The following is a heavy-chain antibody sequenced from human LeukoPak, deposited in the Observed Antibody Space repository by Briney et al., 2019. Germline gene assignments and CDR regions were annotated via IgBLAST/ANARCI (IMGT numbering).Heavy chain of an antibody. Sequence: GGSLRLSCAGSGFTFSSYAMTWVRQAPGKGLEWVSAISGSGDSTYYADSVKGRFTISRDNAKNTLYLQMNSLRAEDTAMYYCVRSDWFDNWGQGTLVTVSS. CDR3: VRSDWFDN. V-gene: IGHV3-23*01. CDR1: GFTFSSYA. J-gene: IGHJ5*02. CDR2: ISGSGDST.